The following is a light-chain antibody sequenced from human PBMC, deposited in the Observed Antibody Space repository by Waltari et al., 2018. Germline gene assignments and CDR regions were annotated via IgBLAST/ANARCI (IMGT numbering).Light chain of an antibody. CDR2: VNSDCSH. CDR1: SGHSSNI. J-gene: IGLJ3*02. CDR3: ETGGHGTWV. Sequence: QLVLTQSPSASASLGASVKLTCTLSSGHSSNIIAWLQQQPGKGPRYLMPVNSDCSHRTGDEMPHRFSGSSSGAGRYLTISSLQSEDEADYYCETGGHGTWVFGGGTKLTVL. V-gene: IGLV4-69*01.